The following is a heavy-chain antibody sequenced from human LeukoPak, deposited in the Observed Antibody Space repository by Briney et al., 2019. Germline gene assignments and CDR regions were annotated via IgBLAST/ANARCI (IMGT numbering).Heavy chain of an antibody. V-gene: IGHV3-30*02. J-gene: IGHJ4*02. D-gene: IGHD3-3*01. CDR1: GFTFSSYG. CDR3: AKDKSGYDFWSGAGAYFDY. Sequence: GGSLRLSCAASGFTFSSYGMHWVRQAPGKGLEWVAFIRYGGSNKYYADSVKGRFTISRDNSKNTLYLQMNSLRAEDTAVYYCAKDKSGYDFWSGAGAYFDYWGQGTPVTVSS. CDR2: IRYGGSNK.